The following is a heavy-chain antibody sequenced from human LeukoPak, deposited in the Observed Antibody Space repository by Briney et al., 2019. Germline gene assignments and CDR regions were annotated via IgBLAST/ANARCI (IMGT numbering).Heavy chain of an antibody. Sequence: SETLSLTCTVSGGSISSSSYYWGWIRQPPGKALEWIGYIYNSGRTNSNPSLKSRVTMSVDTSKNQFSLKLSSVTAADTAVYYCARGSDYGGSAEYFQHWGQGTLVTVSS. CDR3: ARGSDYGGSAEYFQH. CDR1: GGSISSSSYY. V-gene: IGHV4-61*05. D-gene: IGHD4-23*01. CDR2: IYNSGRT. J-gene: IGHJ1*01.